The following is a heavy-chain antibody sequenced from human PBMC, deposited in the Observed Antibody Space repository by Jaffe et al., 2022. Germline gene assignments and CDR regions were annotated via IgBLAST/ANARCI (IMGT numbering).Heavy chain of an antibody. V-gene: IGHV3-9*01. Sequence: EVQLVESGGGLVQPGRSLRLSCAASGFTFDDYAMHWVRQAPGKGLEWVSGISWNSGSIGYADSVKGRFTISRDNAKNSLYLQMNSLRAEDTALYYCAKAGTTSGFTTRMHKYYFDYWGQGTLVTVSS. CDR2: ISWNSGSI. CDR1: GFTFDDYA. CDR3: AKAGTTSGFTTRMHKYYFDY. D-gene: IGHD3-22*01. J-gene: IGHJ4*02.